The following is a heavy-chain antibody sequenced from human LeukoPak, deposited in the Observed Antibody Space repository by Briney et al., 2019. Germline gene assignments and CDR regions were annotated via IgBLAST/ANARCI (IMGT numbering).Heavy chain of an antibody. V-gene: IGHV4-4*07. CDR3: AREDSGSYYNYYYFYMDV. Sequence: SETLSLTCSVSGGSFNFWSWVRQPAGKGLEWIGRIYPSGNTNYNPSLKSRVTLSVDTSKTQFSLRLSSVTAADTAVYYCAREDSGSYYNYYYFYMDVWGKGTTVTISS. CDR1: GGSFNF. CDR2: IYPSGNT. J-gene: IGHJ6*03. D-gene: IGHD3-10*01.